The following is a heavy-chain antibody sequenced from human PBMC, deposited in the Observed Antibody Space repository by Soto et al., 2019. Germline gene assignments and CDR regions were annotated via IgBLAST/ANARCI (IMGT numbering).Heavy chain of an antibody. CDR2: IIPILDIT. CDR3: TRAAEIVGSESAFDI. D-gene: IGHD3-10*01. V-gene: IGHV1-69*02. CDR1: GGTFSTYP. J-gene: IGHJ3*02. Sequence: QVQLVQSGAEVKKPRSSVKVSCKTSGGTFSTYPITWLRQAPGQGLEWVGRIIPILDITDSAQKFQGRVTITADKSTKTAYMALSSLRSEDTAVYYCTRAAEIVGSESAFDIWGPGTMVTVSS.